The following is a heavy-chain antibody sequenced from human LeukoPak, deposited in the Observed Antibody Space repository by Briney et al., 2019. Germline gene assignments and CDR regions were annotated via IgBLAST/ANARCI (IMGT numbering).Heavy chain of an antibody. CDR3: AKSTPPYDFWAPFDY. D-gene: IGHD3-3*01. J-gene: IGHJ4*02. Sequence: GGSLRLSCAASGFTFDDYAMHWVRQAPGKGLEWVSGISWNSGSIGYADSVKGRFTISRDNSKNTLYLQMNSLRAEDTAVYYCAKSTPPYDFWAPFDYWGQGTLVTVSS. CDR1: GFTFDDYA. V-gene: IGHV3-9*01. CDR2: ISWNSGSI.